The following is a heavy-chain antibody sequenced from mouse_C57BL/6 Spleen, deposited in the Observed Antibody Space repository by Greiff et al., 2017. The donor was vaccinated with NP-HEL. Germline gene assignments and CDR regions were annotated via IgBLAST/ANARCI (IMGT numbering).Heavy chain of an antibody. CDR1: GYTFTDYE. V-gene: IGHV1-15*01. J-gene: IGHJ3*01. CDR3: TPNWDWFAY. D-gene: IGHD4-1*02. Sequence: VQLQESGAELVRPGASVTLSCKASGYTFTDYEMHWVKQTPVHGLEWIGAIDPETGGTAYNQKFKGKATLTADKSSSTAYMELRSLTSEVSAVYYCTPNWDWFAYWGQGTLVTVSA. CDR2: IDPETGGT.